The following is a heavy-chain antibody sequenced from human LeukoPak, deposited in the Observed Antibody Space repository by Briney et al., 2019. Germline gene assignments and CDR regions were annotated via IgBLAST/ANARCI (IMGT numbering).Heavy chain of an antibody. J-gene: IGHJ4*02. V-gene: IGHV3-21*01. CDR1: GFTFSSYS. Sequence: PGGSLRLSCAASGFTFSSYSMNWVRQAPGKGVEWVSSIISSSSYIYYADTVKGRFTISRDNAKNSLYLQMNSLRAEHTAVFHCASLIVLTRIFDYWAQGTLVTVSS. CDR3: ASLIVLTRIFDY. D-gene: IGHD2-8*01. CDR2: IISSSSYI.